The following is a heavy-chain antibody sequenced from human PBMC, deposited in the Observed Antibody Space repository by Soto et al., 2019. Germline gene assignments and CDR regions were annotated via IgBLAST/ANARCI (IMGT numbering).Heavy chain of an antibody. J-gene: IGHJ6*03. CDR1: GFTFRNYA. Sequence: VQLLESGGGLVQPGGSLRLSCAASGFTFRNYAMNWVRQAPGKGLEWVSSISYSGDSSYFADSVKGRFTVSRDNSRRTLYLQMSSLRAEDTAVYYCAKSDGTTRGYYYYMDVWGKGTTVTVSS. D-gene: IGHD1-1*01. CDR2: ISYSGDSS. V-gene: IGHV3-23*01. CDR3: AKSDGTTRGYYYYMDV.